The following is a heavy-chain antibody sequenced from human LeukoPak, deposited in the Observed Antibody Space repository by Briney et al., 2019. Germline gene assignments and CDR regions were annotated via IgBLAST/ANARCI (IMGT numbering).Heavy chain of an antibody. CDR3: ACTSGYDFSSSYYYYMDV. CDR1: GFTFSSYS. V-gene: IGHV3-21*01. J-gene: IGHJ6*03. D-gene: IGHD5-12*01. Sequence: GGSLRLSCAASGFTFSSYSMNWVRQAPGKGLDWVSSISSGSSYIYYADSVKGRFTISRDNAKNSLYLQMNSLSAEDTAVYYCACTSGYDFSSSYYYYMDVWGKGTTVTVSS. CDR2: ISSGSSYI.